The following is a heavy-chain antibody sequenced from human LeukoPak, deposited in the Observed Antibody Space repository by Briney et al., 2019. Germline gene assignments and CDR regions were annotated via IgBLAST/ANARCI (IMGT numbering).Heavy chain of an antibody. CDR3: ARVRYRLAETYIDY. D-gene: IGHD3-16*01. CDR1: GCTFTGYG. J-gene: IGHJ4*02. Sequence: ASVKVSCKASGCTFTGYGISWVRQAPGQGLEWMGWISVYNGNTNYAQKLQGRVTMTTDTSTSTVYMELSRLRSDDTAVYYCARVRYRLAETYIDYWGQGTLVTVSS. CDR2: ISVYNGNT. V-gene: IGHV1-18*01.